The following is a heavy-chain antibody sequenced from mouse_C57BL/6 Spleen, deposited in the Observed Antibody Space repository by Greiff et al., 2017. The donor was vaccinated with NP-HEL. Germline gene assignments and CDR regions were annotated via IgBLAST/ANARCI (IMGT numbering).Heavy chain of an antibody. D-gene: IGHD2-1*01. J-gene: IGHJ1*03. CDR1: GYAFSSYW. Sequence: QVQLQQSGAELVKPGASVKISCKASGYAFSSYWMNWVKQRPGKGLEWIGQIYPGDGDTNYNGKFKGKATLTADKSSSTAYMQLSSLTSEDSAVYFCARKGYGNYWYFDVWGTGTTVTVSS. CDR2: IYPGDGDT. V-gene: IGHV1-80*01. CDR3: ARKGYGNYWYFDV.